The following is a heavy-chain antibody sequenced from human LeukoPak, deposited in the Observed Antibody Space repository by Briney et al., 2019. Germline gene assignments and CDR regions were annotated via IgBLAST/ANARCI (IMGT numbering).Heavy chain of an antibody. CDR3: AREWQLATGYYYYYGMDV. Sequence: PGGSLRLSCAASGFTFGSYAMHWVRQAPGKGLEWVAVISYDGSNKYYADSVKGRFTISRGNSKNTLYLQMNSLRAEDTAVYYCAREWQLATGYYYYYGMDVWGQGTTVTVSS. V-gene: IGHV3-30-3*01. CDR2: ISYDGSNK. CDR1: GFTFGSYA. D-gene: IGHD6-6*01. J-gene: IGHJ6*02.